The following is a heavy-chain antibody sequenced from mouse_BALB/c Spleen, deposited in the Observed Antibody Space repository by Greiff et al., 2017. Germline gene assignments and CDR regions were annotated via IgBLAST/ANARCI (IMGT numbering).Heavy chain of an antibody. D-gene: IGHD2-4*01. Sequence: QVQLQQSGAELVRPGASVTLSCKASGYTFTDYEMHWVKQTPVHGLEWIGAIDPETGGTAYNQKFKGKATLTADKSSSTAYMELRSLTSEDSAVYYCARGKKGEKTMNFAYWGQGTLVTVSA. CDR1: GYTFTDYE. V-gene: IGHV1-15*01. CDR2: IDPETGGT. J-gene: IGHJ3*01. CDR3: ARGKKGEKTMNFAY.